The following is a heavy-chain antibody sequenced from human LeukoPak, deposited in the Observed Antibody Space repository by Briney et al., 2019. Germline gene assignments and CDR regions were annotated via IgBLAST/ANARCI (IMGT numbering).Heavy chain of an antibody. V-gene: IGHV3-11*04. J-gene: IGHJ6*03. CDR1: GVTFSDYY. CDR2: IGTGGSIT. Sequence: GGSLRLSCAASGVTFSDYYMSWIRQAPGKRLQWVSYIGTGGSITYYADSVKGRFTISRGNAKNSLYLQMNSLRVEDTAVYYCARILEGYHYYMDVWGKGTTVTVSS. CDR3: ARILEGYHYYMDV.